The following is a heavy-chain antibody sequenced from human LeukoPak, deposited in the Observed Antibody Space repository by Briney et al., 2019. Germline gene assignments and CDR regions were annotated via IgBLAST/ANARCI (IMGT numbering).Heavy chain of an antibody. CDR1: GYTFTSYY. CDR3: ATAVYGVRVNFDY. J-gene: IGHJ4*02. D-gene: IGHD4-17*01. Sequence: ASVKVSCKASGYTFTSYYMHWVRQAPGKGLEWMGGFDPEDGETIYAQKFQGRVTMTEDTSTDTAYMELSSLRSEDTAVYYCATAVYGVRVNFDYWGQGTLVTVSS. CDR2: FDPEDGET. V-gene: IGHV1-24*01.